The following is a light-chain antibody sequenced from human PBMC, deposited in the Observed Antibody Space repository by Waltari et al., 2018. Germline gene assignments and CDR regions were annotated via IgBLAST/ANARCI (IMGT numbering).Light chain of an antibody. V-gene: IGKV1-5*03. Sequence: DIQMTQSPSTLSASVGDRATITCRASQSISNWLAWYQQKPGKAPEVLRYKSFSLRSGVPSRFSGSGSETEFTLTISSLQPDDCATYGCQQYNISPYPFGHGTTLEI. CDR1: QSISNW. J-gene: IGKJ2*01. CDR2: KSF. CDR3: QQYNISPYP.